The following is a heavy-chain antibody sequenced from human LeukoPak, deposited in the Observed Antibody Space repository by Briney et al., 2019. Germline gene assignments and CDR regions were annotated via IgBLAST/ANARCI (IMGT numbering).Heavy chain of an antibody. Sequence: TGGSLRLSCAASGFTLSSYWMHWVRQAPGKGLAWVSRIKSDGSTNYAYSVQSRFTISRDNAKNTVSLQMNSLRAEDTGVYYCARAPSEIGGYYPEYFRHWGQGTLVTVSS. CDR2: IKSDGST. CDR1: GFTLSSYW. D-gene: IGHD3-22*01. CDR3: ARAPSEIGGYYPEYFRH. J-gene: IGHJ1*01. V-gene: IGHV3-74*01.